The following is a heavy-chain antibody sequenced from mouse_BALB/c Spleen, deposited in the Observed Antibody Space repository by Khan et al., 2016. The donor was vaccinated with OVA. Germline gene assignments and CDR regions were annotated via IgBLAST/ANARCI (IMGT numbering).Heavy chain of an antibody. CDR2: IWSDGST. CDR3: ARQPYYHYNIMDY. J-gene: IGHJ4*01. Sequence: VQLKESGPGLVAPSQSLSITCTISGFSLTNCGVPWVRQPPGKGLEWLVVIWSDGSTTYNSALKSRLSISKDNSKSQVFLKINSLQTDDTAMYFCARQPYYHYNIMDYWGQGTSVTVSS. CDR1: GFSLTNCG. D-gene: IGHD2-10*01. V-gene: IGHV2-6-1*01.